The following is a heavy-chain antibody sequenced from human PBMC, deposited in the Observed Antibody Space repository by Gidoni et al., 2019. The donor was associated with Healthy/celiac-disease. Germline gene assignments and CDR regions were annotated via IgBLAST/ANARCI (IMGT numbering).Heavy chain of an antibody. Sequence: EVQLVQSGAEVKKPGESLKISCQVSGYIFTSYWIGWVRQMPGKGLEWMGIINPGDSDTRYSPSFQGQVTISADKSISTAYLQWSSLKASDTAMYYCARLLDIAVAGIRYFDYWGQGTLVTVSS. D-gene: IGHD6-19*01. CDR2: INPGDSDT. V-gene: IGHV5-51*01. CDR1: GYIFTSYW. CDR3: ARLLDIAVAGIRYFDY. J-gene: IGHJ4*02.